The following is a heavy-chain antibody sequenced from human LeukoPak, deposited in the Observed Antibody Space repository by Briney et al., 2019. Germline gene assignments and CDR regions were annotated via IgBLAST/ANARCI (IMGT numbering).Heavy chain of an antibody. D-gene: IGHD1-26*01. V-gene: IGHV3-11*01. CDR3: ARESGTYSYGTFDI. CDR1: GFTVSDYY. CDR2: ISSSGSTI. J-gene: IGHJ3*02. Sequence: GGSLRLSCAASGFTVSDYYMTWIRQAPGKGLVWASYISSSGSTIYYGDFVKGRFTISRDNAKNSLVLQMNSLTAEDTAVYYCARESGTYSYGTFDIWGQGTMVTVSS.